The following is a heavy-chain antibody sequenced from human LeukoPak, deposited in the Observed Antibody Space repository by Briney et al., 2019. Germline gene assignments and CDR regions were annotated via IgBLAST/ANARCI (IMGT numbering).Heavy chain of an antibody. V-gene: IGHV3-23*01. Sequence: GGSLSLSCAASGFTFSNYGMNWVRQAPRKGLEWVSVISGNGGTTYYVDSVKGRFTIYRDNCKNTVYLEMNSLRADDTAEYYCAKAPKATAGNGNAFDIWGQGTMVTVSS. J-gene: IGHJ3*02. CDR3: AKAPKATAGNGNAFDI. CDR2: ISGNGGTT. CDR1: GFTFSNYG. D-gene: IGHD6-13*01.